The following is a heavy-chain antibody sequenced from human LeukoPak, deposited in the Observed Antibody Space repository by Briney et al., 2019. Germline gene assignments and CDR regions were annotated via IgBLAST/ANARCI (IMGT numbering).Heavy chain of an antibody. V-gene: IGHV4-61*02. CDR2: IYTSGST. J-gene: IGHJ4*02. Sequence: SQTLSLTCTVSGNSISSGDNYWSWIRQPAGKGLEWIGRIYTSGSTNYNPSLKSRVTRSGDTSRNQFSLRLTSVTAADTAVYYCARASYSYDINGWVPFDYWGQGTLVTVSS. D-gene: IGHD3-22*01. CDR1: GNSISSGDNY. CDR3: ARASYSYDINGWVPFDY.